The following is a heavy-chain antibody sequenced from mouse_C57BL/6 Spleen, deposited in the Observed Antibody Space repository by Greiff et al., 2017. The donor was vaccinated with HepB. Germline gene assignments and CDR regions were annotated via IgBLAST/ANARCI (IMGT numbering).Heavy chain of an antibody. D-gene: IGHD2-5*01. V-gene: IGHV1-54*01. J-gene: IGHJ3*01. Sequence: QVQLQQSGAELVRPGTSVKVSCKASGYAFTNYLIEWVKQRPGQGLEWIGVINPGSGGTNYNEKFKGKATLTADKSSSTAYMQLSSLTSEDSAVYFCAREAYYSNYEFAYWGQGTLVTVSA. CDR3: AREAYYSNYEFAY. CDR2: INPGSGGT. CDR1: GYAFTNYL.